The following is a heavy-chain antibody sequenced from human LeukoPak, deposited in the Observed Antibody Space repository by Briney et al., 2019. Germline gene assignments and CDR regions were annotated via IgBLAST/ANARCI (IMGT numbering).Heavy chain of an antibody. V-gene: IGHV4-39*07. D-gene: IGHD3-10*01. J-gene: IGHJ4*02. Sequence: NASETLSLTCTVSGGSISSGDYYWSWIRQPPGKGLEWIGEINHSGSTNYNPSLKSRVTISVDTSKNQFSLKLSSVTAADTAVYYCARARPEKRITMVRGVRYFDYWGQGTLVTVSS. CDR1: GGSISSGDYY. CDR2: INHSGST. CDR3: ARARPEKRITMVRGVRYFDY.